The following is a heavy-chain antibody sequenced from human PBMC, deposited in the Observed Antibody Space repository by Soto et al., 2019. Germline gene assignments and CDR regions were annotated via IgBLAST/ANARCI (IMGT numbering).Heavy chain of an antibody. D-gene: IGHD3-3*01. CDR3: ARERHDGARLDP. CDR1: GGSISSGDYY. Sequence: SETLSLTCTVSGGSISSGDYYWSWIRQPPGKGLEWIGYIYYSGSTYYNPSLKSRITISVDTSKNQFSLKLSSVTAADTAVYYCARERHDGARLDPWGQGTLVTVSS. V-gene: IGHV4-30-4*01. CDR2: IYYSGST. J-gene: IGHJ5*02.